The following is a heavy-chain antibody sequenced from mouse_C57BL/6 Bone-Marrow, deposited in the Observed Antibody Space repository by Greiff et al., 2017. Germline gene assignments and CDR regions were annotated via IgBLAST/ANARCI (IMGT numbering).Heavy chain of an antibody. Sequence: EVQGVESGGGLVQPGGSLKLSCAASGFTFSDYYMYWVRQTPEKRLEWVAYISNGGGSTYYPDTVKGRFTISRDNAKNTLYLQMSRLKSEDTAMYYCARLYYYYAMDYWGQGTSVTVSS. J-gene: IGHJ4*01. CDR3: ARLYYYYAMDY. D-gene: IGHD1-1*01. CDR1: GFTFSDYY. CDR2: ISNGGGST. V-gene: IGHV5-12*01.